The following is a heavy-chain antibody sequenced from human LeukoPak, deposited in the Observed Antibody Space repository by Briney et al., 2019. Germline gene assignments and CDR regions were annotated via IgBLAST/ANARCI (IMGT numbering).Heavy chain of an antibody. V-gene: IGHV4-34*01. CDR1: GGSFSGYY. CDR2: INHSGST. J-gene: IGHJ4*02. D-gene: IGHD3-10*01. Sequence: SETLSLTCAVYGGSFSGYYWSWIRQPPAKGLEWIGEINHSGSTNYNPSLKSRVTISVDTSKNQFSLKLSSVTAADTAVYYCARVGYYYGSGTDYWGQGTLVTVSS. CDR3: ARVGYYYGSGTDY.